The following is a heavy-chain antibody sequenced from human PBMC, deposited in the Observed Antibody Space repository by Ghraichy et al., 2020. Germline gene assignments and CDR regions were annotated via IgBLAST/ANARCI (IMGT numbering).Heavy chain of an antibody. V-gene: IGHV3-21*01. J-gene: IGHJ6*02. CDR1: GFTFSSYS. Sequence: GGSLRLSCAASGFTFSSYSMNWVRQAPGKGLEWVSSISSSSSYIYYADSVKGRFTISRDNAKKSLYLQMNSLRAEDTAVYYCTSRYSSSSGLYGMDVWGQGTTVTVSS. CDR2: ISSSSSYI. CDR3: TSRYSSSSGLYGMDV. D-gene: IGHD6-6*01.